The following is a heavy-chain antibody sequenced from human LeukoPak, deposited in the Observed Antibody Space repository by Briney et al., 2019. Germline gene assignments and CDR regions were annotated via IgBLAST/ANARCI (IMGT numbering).Heavy chain of an antibody. CDR2: ISESGTGT. D-gene: IGHD5-18*01. CDR1: GFTVSSNY. CDR3: AKDIAQGYTYGSIEQDY. V-gene: IGHV3-23*01. Sequence: GGSLRLSCAASGFTVSSNYMSWVRQAPGKGLEWVSAISESGTGTYYADSVRGRFTISRDNSKNTLSLQMNSLRAEDTAVYYCAKDIAQGYTYGSIEQDYWGQGTLVTVSS. J-gene: IGHJ4*02.